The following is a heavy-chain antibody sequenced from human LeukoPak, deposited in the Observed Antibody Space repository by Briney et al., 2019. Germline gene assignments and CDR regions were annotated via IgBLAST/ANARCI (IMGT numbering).Heavy chain of an antibody. J-gene: IGHJ4*02. V-gene: IGHV3-11*01. CDR3: ATDEDYYDSSGRPYY. CDR2: ISGSGSTI. CDR1: GFTFSDYY. Sequence: GGSLRLSCAASGFTFSDYYMSWIRQAPGKGLEWVSYISGSGSTIYYADSVKGRFTISRDSAKNSLYLQMNGLRAEDTAVYYCATDEDYYDSSGRPYYWGQGTLVTVSS. D-gene: IGHD3-22*01.